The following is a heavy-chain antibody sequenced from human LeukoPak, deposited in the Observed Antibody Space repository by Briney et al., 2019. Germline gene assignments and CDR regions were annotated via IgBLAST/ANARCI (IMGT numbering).Heavy chain of an antibody. CDR3: ARGVRRFGELLD. CDR2: INHSGST. D-gene: IGHD3-10*01. CDR1: GGSFSGYY. J-gene: IGHJ4*02. Sequence: SGTLSLTCAVYGGSFSGYYWSWIRQPPGKGLEWIGEINHSGSTNYNPSLKSRVTISVDTSKNQFSLKLSSVTAADTAVYYCARGVRRFGELLDWGQGTLVTVSS. V-gene: IGHV4-34*01.